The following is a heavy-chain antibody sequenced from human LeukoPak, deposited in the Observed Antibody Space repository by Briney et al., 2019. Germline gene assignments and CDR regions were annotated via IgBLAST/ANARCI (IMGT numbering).Heavy chain of an antibody. D-gene: IGHD3-9*01. CDR3: ARVLRRYDILTGYDKFDY. Sequence: ASVKVSCKASGYTFTGYYMHWVRQAPGQGLEWMGWINPNSGGTNYAQKFQGRVTMTRDTSISTAYMELSRLRSDDTAVYYCARVLRRYDILTGYDKFDYWGQGTLVIVSS. J-gene: IGHJ4*02. CDR2: INPNSGGT. CDR1: GYTFTGYY. V-gene: IGHV1-2*02.